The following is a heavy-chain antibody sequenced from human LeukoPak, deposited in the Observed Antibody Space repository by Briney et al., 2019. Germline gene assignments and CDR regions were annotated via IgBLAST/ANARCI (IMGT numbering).Heavy chain of an antibody. Sequence: GGSLRLSCAASGFTFSDYYMSWIRPAPGKGLEWVSYISSSGSTIFYAGSVKGRFTISRDNAKNSLYLQMHSLRAEDTDVYYCATWGSIPVVGHDYRGKGILVTVSS. CDR2: ISSSGSTI. CDR1: GFTFSDYY. V-gene: IGHV3-11*04. J-gene: IGHJ4*02. D-gene: IGHD6-19*01. CDR3: ATWGSIPVVGHDY.